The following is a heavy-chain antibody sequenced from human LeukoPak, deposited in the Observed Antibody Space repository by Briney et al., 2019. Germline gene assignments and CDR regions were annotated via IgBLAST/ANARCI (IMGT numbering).Heavy chain of an antibody. Sequence: SETLSLTCTVSGGSISSYYWSWIRQPPGKGLEWIGYIYYSGTTNYNPSLKSRVTISVDTSKNQFSLKLSSVTAADTAVYYCARGGVRRDGYNWHFDYWGQGTQVTVSS. D-gene: IGHD5-24*01. CDR1: GGSISSYY. CDR3: ARGGVRRDGYNWHFDY. V-gene: IGHV4-59*01. J-gene: IGHJ4*02. CDR2: IYYSGTT.